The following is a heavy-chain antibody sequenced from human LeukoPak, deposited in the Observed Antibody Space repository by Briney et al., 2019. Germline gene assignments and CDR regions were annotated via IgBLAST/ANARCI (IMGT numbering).Heavy chain of an antibody. V-gene: IGHV4-59*08. CDR3: ARQGSLGDYVGY. Sequence: GSLRLSCAASGFTFSSYSMNWIRQPPGKGLEWIGRIYHSGNTYHNASLKSRVTISVDTSKNQFSLKLTSVTAADTAVFYCARQGSLGDYVGYWGQGTLVTVSS. J-gene: IGHJ4*02. CDR1: GFTFSSYS. CDR2: IYHSGNT. D-gene: IGHD3-16*01.